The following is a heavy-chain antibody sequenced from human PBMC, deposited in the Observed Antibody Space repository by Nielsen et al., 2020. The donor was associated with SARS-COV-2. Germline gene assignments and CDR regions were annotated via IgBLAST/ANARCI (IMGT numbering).Heavy chain of an antibody. J-gene: IGHJ6*02. CDR2: IDPAESDI. CDR3: ARQPPDYYGMDV. V-gene: IGHV5-51*01. CDR1: GYRFSSYW. Sequence: GESLKISCKGSGYRFSSYWITWVRQMPGKGLEWMGIIDPAESDIRYSPSFQGQVIISVDKATTTAYLQWSALKASDTAIYYCARQPPDYYGMDVWGQGTTVTVSS.